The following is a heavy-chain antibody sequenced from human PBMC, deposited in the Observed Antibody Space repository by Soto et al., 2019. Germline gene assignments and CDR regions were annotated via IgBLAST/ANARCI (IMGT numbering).Heavy chain of an antibody. CDR1: GQCMNTSY. J-gene: IGHJ4*02. CDR3: ARVQMATIFFDS. V-gene: IGHV4-59*01. CDR2: IYRSGTT. Sequence: QTRSLTWISAGQCMNTSYWSLIRQPPGKGLEWIGHIYRSGTTRYNPSVESRVTISVDTSKNQFSLELSSVTAADTAVYYCARVQMATIFFDSWGQGILVTVSS. D-gene: IGHD5-12*01.